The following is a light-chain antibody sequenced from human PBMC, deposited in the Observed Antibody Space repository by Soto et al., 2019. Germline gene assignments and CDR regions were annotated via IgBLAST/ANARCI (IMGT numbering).Light chain of an antibody. CDR3: QQYGSSPYT. CDR2: AAS. V-gene: IGKV3-20*01. J-gene: IGKJ2*01. CDR1: QSVSANF. Sequence: EIVLTQSPCTLSLSPGERATLSCRASQSVSANFVAWYHQKPGQPPRLFIFAASGRAAGIPDRFSGSGSGTDFTLTISRLETEDVAVYYCQQYGSSPYTFAQGTKLEI.